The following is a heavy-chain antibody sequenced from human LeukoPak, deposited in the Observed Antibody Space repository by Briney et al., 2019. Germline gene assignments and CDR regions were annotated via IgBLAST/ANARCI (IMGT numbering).Heavy chain of an antibody. CDR1: GGSISSSSYY. CDR3: ARQRGIAVAGYFDY. CDR2: TYYSGST. V-gene: IGHV4-39*01. Sequence: PSETLSLTCTVSGGSISSSSYYWGWIRQPPGKGLEWIGSTYYSGSTYYNPSLKSRVTISVDTSKNQFSLKLSSVTAADTAVYYCARQRGIAVAGYFDYWGQGTLVTVSS. J-gene: IGHJ4*02. D-gene: IGHD6-13*01.